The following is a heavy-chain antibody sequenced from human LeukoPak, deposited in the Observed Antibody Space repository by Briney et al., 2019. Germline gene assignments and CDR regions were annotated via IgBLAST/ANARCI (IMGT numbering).Heavy chain of an antibody. CDR3: ARRAPYSYEWSTLDY. CDR1: GGSISSYY. V-gene: IGHV4-59*08. CDR2: IYYSGST. J-gene: IGHJ4*02. Sequence: SETLSLTCTVSGGSISSYYWSWIRQPPGKGLEWIGYIYYSGSTNYNPSLKSRVTISVDTSKNQFSLKLSSVTAADTAVYYCARRAPYSYEWSTLDYWRQGTLVTVSS. D-gene: IGHD5-18*01.